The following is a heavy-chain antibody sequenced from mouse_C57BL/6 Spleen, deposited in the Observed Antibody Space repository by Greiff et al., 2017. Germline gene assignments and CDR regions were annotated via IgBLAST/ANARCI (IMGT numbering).Heavy chain of an antibody. J-gene: IGHJ3*01. CDR3: ARDYYCSSRWFAY. V-gene: IGHV5-17*01. Sequence: EVKLVASGGGLVKPGGSLKLSCAASGFTFSDYGMHWVRQAPEKGLEWVAYISSGSSTIYYADTVKGRFTISRDNAKNTLFLQMTSLRSEDKAMYYCARDYYCSSRWFAYWGQGTLVTVSA. CDR1: GFTFSDYG. CDR2: ISSGSSTI. D-gene: IGHD1-1*01.